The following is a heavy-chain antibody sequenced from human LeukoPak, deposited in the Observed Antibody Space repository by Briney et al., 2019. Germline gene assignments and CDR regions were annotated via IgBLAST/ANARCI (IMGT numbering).Heavy chain of an antibody. CDR3: ARDTGAAVYFNY. Sequence: SETLSLTCTVSGGSISSSSYYWGWIRQPPGKGLEWIGTIYYSGSTYYNPSLKSRVTTSVDTSKNQFSLKLNSVTAADTAVYYCARDTGAAVYFNYWGQGTLVTVSS. J-gene: IGHJ4*02. V-gene: IGHV4-39*07. CDR2: IYYSGST. D-gene: IGHD6-13*01. CDR1: GGSISSSSYY.